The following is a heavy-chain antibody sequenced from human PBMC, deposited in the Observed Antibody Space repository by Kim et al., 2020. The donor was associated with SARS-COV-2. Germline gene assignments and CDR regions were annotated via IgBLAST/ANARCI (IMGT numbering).Heavy chain of an antibody. D-gene: IGHD2-2*03. CDR3: ARDGSRALEY. CDR1: GYTFTDHY. Sequence: ASVKVSCKASGYTFTDHYIHWVRQAPGQGLEWLGIIKPSADSTRSALTFQDRVTMTRDTSTSTVFLELASLTSEDTAVYFCARDGSRALEYWGQGTLVIVSP. CDR2: IKPSADST. V-gene: IGHV1-46*01. J-gene: IGHJ4*02.